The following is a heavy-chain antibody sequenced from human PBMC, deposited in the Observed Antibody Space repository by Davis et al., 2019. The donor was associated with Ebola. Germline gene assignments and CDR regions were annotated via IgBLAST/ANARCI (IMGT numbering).Heavy chain of an antibody. D-gene: IGHD6-6*01. CDR3: ARPLSAARLGTGWFDP. J-gene: IGHJ5*02. Sequence: PGGSLRLSCTASGFTFGDYAMSWVRQAPGKGLEWVPVIYSGGSTYYADSVKGRFTISRDNSKNTLYLQMNSLRAEDTAVYYCARPLSAARLGTGWFDPWGQGTLVTVSS. CDR1: GFTFGDYA. CDR2: IYSGGST. V-gene: IGHV3-66*02.